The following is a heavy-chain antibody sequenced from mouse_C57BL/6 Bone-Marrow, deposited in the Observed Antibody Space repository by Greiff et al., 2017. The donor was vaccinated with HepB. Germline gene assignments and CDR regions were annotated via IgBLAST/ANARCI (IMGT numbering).Heavy chain of an antibody. J-gene: IGHJ4*01. CDR2: IYPGSGNT. CDR3: ARKELRYYGSSLYYYAMDY. D-gene: IGHD1-1*01. V-gene: IGHV1-76*01. Sequence: QVQLQQSGAELVRPGASVKLSCKASGYTFTDYYINWVKQRPGQGLEWIARIYPGSGNTYYNEKFKGKATLTAEKSSSTAYMQLSSLTSEDSAVYFCARKELRYYGSSLYYYAMDYWGQGTSVTVSS. CDR1: GYTFTDYY.